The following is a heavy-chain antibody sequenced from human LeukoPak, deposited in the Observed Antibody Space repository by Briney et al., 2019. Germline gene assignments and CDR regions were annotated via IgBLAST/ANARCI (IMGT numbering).Heavy chain of an antibody. Sequence: PSETLSLTCTVSGDSISSSSYYWGWIRQPPGKELEWIGSIYYSGSTYYNPFLNSRVTISVDTSKNQFSLKLSSVTAADTAVYYCARDYLGGNPDAFDIWGQGTMVTVSS. J-gene: IGHJ3*02. CDR3: ARDYLGGNPDAFDI. D-gene: IGHD4-23*01. V-gene: IGHV4-39*07. CDR1: GDSISSSSYY. CDR2: IYYSGST.